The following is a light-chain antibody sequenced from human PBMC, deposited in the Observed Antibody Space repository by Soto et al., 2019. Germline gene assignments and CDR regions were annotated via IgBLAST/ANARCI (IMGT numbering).Light chain of an antibody. CDR1: SSNIGAGYD. J-gene: IGLJ1*01. V-gene: IGLV1-40*01. Sequence: QPVLTQPPSVSGAPGQRVTISCTGSSSNIGAGYDVHWYQQLPGTAPKLLIYGNSNRPSGVPDRFSGSKSGTSASLAITGLQAEDEADYYCQSYDSSRSYVFGTGTKVTVL. CDR2: GNS. CDR3: QSYDSSRSYV.